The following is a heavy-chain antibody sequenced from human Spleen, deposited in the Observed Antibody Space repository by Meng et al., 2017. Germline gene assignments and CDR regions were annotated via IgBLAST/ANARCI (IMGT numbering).Heavy chain of an antibody. Sequence: QVQPVQSGPEVKKPVASVKVSCKASDYTFTGYGVSWVRLAPGQGLEWMAWLGAHDGDTSHAPKFQGRVTVSADRPTATAYMELRSLRSDDTAVYYCARGTPGRSYSDYWGQGTLVTVSS. CDR2: LGAHDGDT. J-gene: IGHJ4*02. V-gene: IGHV1-18*01. CDR1: DYTFTGYG. CDR3: ARGTPGRSYSDY. D-gene: IGHD3-10*01.